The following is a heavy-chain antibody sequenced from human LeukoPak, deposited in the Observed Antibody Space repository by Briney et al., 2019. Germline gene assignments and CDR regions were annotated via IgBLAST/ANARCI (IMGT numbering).Heavy chain of an antibody. CDR2: TRNKAKSYTT. V-gene: IGHV3-72*01. Sequence: GGSLRLSCAASGFTFSDHYMDWVRQAPGKGLEWVGRTRNKAKSYTTEYAASVKCRFTISRDDSKNSLYLQMNSLKTEDTAVYYSARGSDTRGYYYPNYWGQGTLVTVSS. CDR3: ARGSDTRGYYYPNY. CDR1: GFTFSDHY. J-gene: IGHJ4*02. D-gene: IGHD3-22*01.